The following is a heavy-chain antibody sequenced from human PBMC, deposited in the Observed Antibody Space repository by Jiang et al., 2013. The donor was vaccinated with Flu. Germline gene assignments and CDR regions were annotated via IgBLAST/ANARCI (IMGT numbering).Heavy chain of an antibody. J-gene: IGHJ4*02. Sequence: GLVQPGGSLRLSCAASGFTFSNYAMSWVRQAPGKGLEWISSISSSASYIYHADSVKGRFTISRDNAKNSLFLQMNSLTAEDTAVYYCARGIGDDSRDYWGQG. CDR3: ARGIGDDSRDY. CDR2: ISSSASYI. CDR1: GFTFSNYA. V-gene: IGHV3-21*01. D-gene: IGHD2-21*02.